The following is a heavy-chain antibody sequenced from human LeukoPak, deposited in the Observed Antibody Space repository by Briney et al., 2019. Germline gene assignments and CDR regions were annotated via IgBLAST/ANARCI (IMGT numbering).Heavy chain of an antibody. CDR2: IKQDGSEK. CDR3: ARDQPYCSSTSCYVWDYYYYYMDV. CDR1: GFTFSSYW. Sequence: GSLRLSCAASGFTFSSYWMSWVRQAPGKGLEWVANIKQDGSEKYYVDSVKGRFTISRDNAKNSLYLQMNSLRAEDTAVYYCARDQPYCSSTSCYVWDYYYYYMDVWGKGTTVTVSS. J-gene: IGHJ6*03. D-gene: IGHD2-2*01. V-gene: IGHV3-7*01.